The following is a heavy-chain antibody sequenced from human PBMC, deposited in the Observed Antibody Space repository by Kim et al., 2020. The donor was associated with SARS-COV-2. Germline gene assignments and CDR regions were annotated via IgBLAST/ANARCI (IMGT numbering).Heavy chain of an antibody. J-gene: IGHJ5*02. Sequence: ASVKVSCKASGYTFTSYGISWVRQAPGQGLEWMGWISAYNGNTNYAQKLQGRVTMTTDTSTSTAYMELRSLRSDDTAVYYCAGVHGDALWDNWFDPWGQGTLVTVSS. D-gene: IGHD4-17*01. CDR1: GYTFTSYG. CDR3: AGVHGDALWDNWFDP. V-gene: IGHV1-18*04. CDR2: ISAYNGNT.